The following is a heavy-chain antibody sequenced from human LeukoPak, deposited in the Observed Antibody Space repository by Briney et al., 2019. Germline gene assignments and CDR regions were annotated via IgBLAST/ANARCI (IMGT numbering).Heavy chain of an antibody. V-gene: IGHV5-51*03. D-gene: IGHD3-22*01. CDR2: IYPGDSDT. J-gene: IGHJ4*02. CDR3: ARAYYYDSSGYSYYFDY. CDR1: GYSFTGYW. Sequence: GEPLKISCKGSGYSFTGYWIGWVRQMPGKGLEWMGIIYPGDSDTRYSPSFQGQVTISADKSISTAYLQWSSLKASDTAMYYCARAYYYDSSGYSYYFDYWGQGTLVTVSS.